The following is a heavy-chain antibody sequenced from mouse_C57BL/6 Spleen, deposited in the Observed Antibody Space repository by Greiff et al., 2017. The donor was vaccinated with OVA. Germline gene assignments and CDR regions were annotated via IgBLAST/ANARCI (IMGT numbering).Heavy chain of an antibody. CDR2: IYPGNSDT. V-gene: IGHV1-5*01. J-gene: IGHJ4*01. CDR1: GYTFTSYW. CDR3: TRTAQATSHMDY. Sequence: EVKLVESGTVLARPGASVKMSCKTSGYTFTSYWMHWVKQRPGQGLEWIGAIYPGNSDTSYNQKFKGKATLTAVTSGSTAYMELSSLTNEDSAVYYCTRTAQATSHMDYWGQGTSVTVSS. D-gene: IGHD3-2*02.